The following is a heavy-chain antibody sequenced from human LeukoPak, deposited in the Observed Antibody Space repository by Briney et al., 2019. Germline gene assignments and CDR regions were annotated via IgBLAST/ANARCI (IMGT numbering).Heavy chain of an antibody. CDR3: ARGGNSGSYLLDY. CDR2: IYYSGST. Sequence: SETLSLTCAVSGGSISSYYWSWIRQPPGKGLEWIGYIYYSGSTNYNPSLKSRVTISVDTSKNQFSLKLSSVTAADTAVYYCARGGNSGSYLLDYWGQGTLVTVSS. CDR1: GGSISSYY. V-gene: IGHV4-59*01. D-gene: IGHD1-26*01. J-gene: IGHJ4*02.